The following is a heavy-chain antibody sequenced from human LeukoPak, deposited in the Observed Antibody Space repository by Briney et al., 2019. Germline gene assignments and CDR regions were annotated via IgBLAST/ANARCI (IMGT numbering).Heavy chain of an antibody. J-gene: IGHJ5*02. CDR2: ISAYNGNT. CDR3: ARGGYMFDP. D-gene: IGHD5-18*01. V-gene: IGHV1-18*01. CDR1: GYTFTSYG. Sequence: ASVTVSCTASGYTFTSYGISWVRLAPGQGLEWMGWISAYNGNTNYAQKLQGRVTMTTDTSTSTVYMELSSLRSEDTAVYYCARGGYMFDPWGQGTLVTVSS.